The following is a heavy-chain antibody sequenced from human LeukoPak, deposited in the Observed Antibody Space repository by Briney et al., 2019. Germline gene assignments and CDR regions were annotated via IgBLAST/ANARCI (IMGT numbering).Heavy chain of an antibody. Sequence: PGGSLRLSCAASGFTFSSYAMSWVRQAPGKGLEWVSAISGSGGSTYYADSVKGRFTISRDNAKNSLYLQMNSLRAEDTAVYYCARGAARLNDYWGQGTLVTVSS. CDR3: ARGAARLNDY. D-gene: IGHD6-6*01. CDR1: GFTFSSYA. V-gene: IGHV3-23*01. CDR2: ISGSGGST. J-gene: IGHJ4*02.